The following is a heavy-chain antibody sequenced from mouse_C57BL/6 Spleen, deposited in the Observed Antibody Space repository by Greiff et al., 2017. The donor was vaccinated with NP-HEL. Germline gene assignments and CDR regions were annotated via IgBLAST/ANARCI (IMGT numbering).Heavy chain of an antibody. Sequence: VNVVESGPELVKPGASVKISCKASGYAFSSSWMNWVKQRPGKGLEWIGRIYPGDGDTNYNGKFKGKATLTADKSSSTAYMQLSSLTSEDSAVYFCARDSSGYYYAMDYWGQGTSVTVSS. CDR3: ARDSSGYYYAMDY. CDR1: GYAFSSSW. V-gene: IGHV1-82*01. J-gene: IGHJ4*01. CDR2: IYPGDGDT. D-gene: IGHD3-2*02.